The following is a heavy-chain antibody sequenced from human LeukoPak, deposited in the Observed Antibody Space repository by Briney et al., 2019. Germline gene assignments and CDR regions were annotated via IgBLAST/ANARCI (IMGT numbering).Heavy chain of an antibody. CDR2: IWYDGSNK. CDR1: GFTFSSYG. Sequence: GGSLRLSCAASGFTFSSYGMHWVRQAPGKGLEWAAVIWYDGSNKYYADSVKGRFTISRDNSKNTLYLQMNSLRAEDTAVYYCARVPPNYDILTGYSDAFDIWGQGTMVTVSS. CDR3: ARVPPNYDILTGYSDAFDI. J-gene: IGHJ3*02. V-gene: IGHV3-33*01. D-gene: IGHD3-9*01.